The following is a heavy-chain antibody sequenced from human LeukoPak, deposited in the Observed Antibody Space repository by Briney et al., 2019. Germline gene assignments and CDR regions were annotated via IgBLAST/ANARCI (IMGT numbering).Heavy chain of an antibody. D-gene: IGHD4-11*01. CDR3: AKVRFPATVTTPPDY. J-gene: IGHJ4*02. Sequence: GGSLRLSCAASGFTFSSYAMSWVRQAPGKGLEWVSAISGSGGSTYYADSVKGRFTISRDNSKNTLYLQMNSLRAEDMAVYYCAKVRFPATVTTPPDYWGQGTLVTVSS. CDR2: ISGSGGST. V-gene: IGHV3-23*01. CDR1: GFTFSSYA.